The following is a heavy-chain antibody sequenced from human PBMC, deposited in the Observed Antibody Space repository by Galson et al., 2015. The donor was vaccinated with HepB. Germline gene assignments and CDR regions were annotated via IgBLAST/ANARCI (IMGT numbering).Heavy chain of an antibody. Sequence: SVKVSCKASGYTFTSYYMHWVRQAPGQGLEWMGIINPSGGSTSYAQKFQGRVTMTRDTSTSTVYMELSSLRSEDTAVYYCARSMGSAVAVQSLAYWGQGTLVTVSS. CDR2: INPSGGST. V-gene: IGHV1-46*03. CDR3: ARSMGSAVAVQSLAY. CDR1: GYTFTSYY. J-gene: IGHJ4*02. D-gene: IGHD6-19*01.